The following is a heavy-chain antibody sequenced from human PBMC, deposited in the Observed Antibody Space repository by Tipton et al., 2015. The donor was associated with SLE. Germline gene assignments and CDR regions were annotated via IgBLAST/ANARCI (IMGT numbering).Heavy chain of an antibody. D-gene: IGHD3-10*01. CDR2: INHSGST. CDR1: GGSFSGYY. J-gene: IGHJ4*02. V-gene: IGHV4-34*01. Sequence: TLSLTCAVYGGSFSGYYWGWIRQPPGKGLEWIGEINHSGSTNYNPSLKSRVTISVDTSKNQFSLKLSSVTAADTAVYYCARGDGITMVQGQDYFDYWGQGTLVTVSS. CDR3: ARGDGITMVQGQDYFDY.